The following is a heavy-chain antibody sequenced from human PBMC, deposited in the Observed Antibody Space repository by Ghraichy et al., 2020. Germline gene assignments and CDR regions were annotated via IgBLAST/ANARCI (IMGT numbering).Heavy chain of an antibody. CDR3: VKGDYFDTSRGYYHYGLDV. J-gene: IGHJ6*02. CDR1: GFTFDTFA. D-gene: IGHD3-22*01. V-gene: IGHV3-23*01. Sequence: ETLSLTCAASGFTFDTFAMSWVRQAPGKGLEWVSGLSGSGGSTYYADFVKGRFSISRDNSKNTLFLQMNGLRVEDSALYYCVKGDYFDTSRGYYHYGLDVWGQGTTVTVSS. CDR2: LSGSGGST.